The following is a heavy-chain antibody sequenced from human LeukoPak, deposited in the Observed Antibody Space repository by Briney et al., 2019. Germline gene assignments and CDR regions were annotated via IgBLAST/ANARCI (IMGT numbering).Heavy chain of an antibody. CDR2: ISSSSSTI. Sequence: GGSLRLSCAASGFTFSSYSMNWVRQAPGKGLEWVSYISSSSSTIYYADSVKGRFTISRDNAKNSLYLQMNSLRAEDTAVYYCAKDGANYDFWSGYPETPFDYWGQGTLVTVSS. CDR1: GFTFSSYS. D-gene: IGHD3-3*01. V-gene: IGHV3-48*01. J-gene: IGHJ4*02. CDR3: AKDGANYDFWSGYPETPFDY.